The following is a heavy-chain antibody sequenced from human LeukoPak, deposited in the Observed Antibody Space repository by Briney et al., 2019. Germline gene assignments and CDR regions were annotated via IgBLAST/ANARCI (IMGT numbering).Heavy chain of an antibody. J-gene: IGHJ5*02. D-gene: IGHD3-10*01. Sequence: TGGSLRLSCAASGFTFSSYGMHWVRQAPGKGLEWVSAISGSGGSTYYADSVKGRFTISRDNSKNTLYLQMNSLRAEDTAVYYCAKDLKRDYGSGSFNWFDPWGQGTLVTVSS. CDR1: GFTFSSYG. CDR3: AKDLKRDYGSGSFNWFDP. CDR2: ISGSGGST. V-gene: IGHV3-23*01.